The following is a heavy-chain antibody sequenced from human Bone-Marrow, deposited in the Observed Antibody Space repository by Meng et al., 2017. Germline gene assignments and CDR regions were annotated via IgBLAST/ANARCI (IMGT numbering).Heavy chain of an antibody. CDR1: GGSISRSNR. D-gene: IGHD4-17*01. Sequence: GSGPGLGKPSGALSLPCAVSGGSISRSNRWSWVRQPPGKGLEWIGEIYHSGSTNYNPSLKSRVTISVDKSKNQFSLKLSSVTAADTAVYYCARRVSGSGLTTDWFDPWGQGTLVTASS. CDR2: IYHSGST. CDR3: ARRVSGSGLTTDWFDP. V-gene: IGHV4-4*02. J-gene: IGHJ5*02.